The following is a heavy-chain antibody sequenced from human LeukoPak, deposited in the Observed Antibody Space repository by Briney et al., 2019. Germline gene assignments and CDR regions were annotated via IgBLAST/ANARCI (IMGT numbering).Heavy chain of an antibody. J-gene: IGHJ4*02. Sequence: PGGSLRLSCAASGFTLSSYSMNWVRQAPGKGLEWVSYISSSSSTIYYADSVKGRFTIYRDNAKNSLYLQMNSMRAEDTAVYYCARGPSKYYFDYWGQGTLVTVSS. CDR1: GFTLSSYS. CDR2: ISSSSSTI. V-gene: IGHV3-48*04. CDR3: ARGPSKYYFDY.